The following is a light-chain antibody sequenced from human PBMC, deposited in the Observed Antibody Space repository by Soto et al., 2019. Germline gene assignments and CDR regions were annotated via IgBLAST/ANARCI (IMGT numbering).Light chain of an antibody. J-gene: IGLJ1*01. CDR3: NSYRHSTTLV. V-gene: IGLV2-14*01. CDR2: EVS. CDR1: SSDVGGYNS. Sequence: QYALTQPASVSGSPGPSITISCTGTSSDVGGYNSVSWFQQHPSKAPKLIIYEVSHRPSGVSIRFSGSKSGNTASLTISGLQAEDEADYYCNSYRHSTTLVFGTGTKLTVL.